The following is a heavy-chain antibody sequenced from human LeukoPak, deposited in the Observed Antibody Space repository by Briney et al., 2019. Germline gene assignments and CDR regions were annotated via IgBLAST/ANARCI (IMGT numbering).Heavy chain of an antibody. CDR3: AKDFITPWADPAFGY. D-gene: IGHD7-27*01. V-gene: IGHV3-9*01. Sequence: AGGSLRLSCAASGFTFDDYAMHWVRQAPGKGLEWVSGISWNSGSIGYADSVKGRFTISRDNAKNSLYLQMNSLRAEDTALYYCAKDFITPWADPAFGYWGQGTLVPVSS. CDR2: ISWNSGSI. CDR1: GFTFDDYA. J-gene: IGHJ4*02.